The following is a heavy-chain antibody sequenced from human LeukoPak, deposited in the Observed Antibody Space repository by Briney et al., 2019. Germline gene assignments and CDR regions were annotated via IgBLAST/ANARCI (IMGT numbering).Heavy chain of an antibody. CDR1: GGSISSSSYY. CDR2: IYYSGST. D-gene: IGHD3-22*01. CDR3: ASSTYYYDSSGYYKQNYFDY. Sequence: PSETLSLTCTVSGGSISSSSYYWGWIRQPPGKGLEWIGSIYYSGSTYYNPSLKSRVTISVDTSKNQFSLKLSSVTAADTAVYYYASSTYYYDSSGYYKQNYFDYWGQGTLVTVSS. J-gene: IGHJ4*02. V-gene: IGHV4-39*07.